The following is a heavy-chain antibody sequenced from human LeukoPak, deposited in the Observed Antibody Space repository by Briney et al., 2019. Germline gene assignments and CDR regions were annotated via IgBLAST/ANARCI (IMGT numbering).Heavy chain of an antibody. D-gene: IGHD6-19*01. CDR2: ISSSGSTI. Sequence: PGGSLRLSCAASGFTFSSYEMNWVRQAPGKGLEWVSYISSSGSTIYYADSVKGRFTISRDNAKNSLYLQMNSLRAEDKAVYYCASAGYSSGSRWGQGTLVTVSS. CDR3: ASAGYSSGSR. CDR1: GFTFSSYE. J-gene: IGHJ4*02. V-gene: IGHV3-48*03.